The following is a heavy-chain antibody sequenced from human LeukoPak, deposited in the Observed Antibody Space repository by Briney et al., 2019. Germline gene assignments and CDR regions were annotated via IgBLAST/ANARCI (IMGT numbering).Heavy chain of an antibody. V-gene: IGHV4-61*01. CDR1: GGSVSSGSYY. CDR2: IYYSGST. J-gene: IGHJ4*02. CDR3: ARDSLTGYYALDY. Sequence: PSETLSLTCTVSGGSVSSGSYYWSWIRQPPGKGLEWIGYIYYSGSTNYNPSLKSRVTISVDTSKNQFSLKLSSVTAADTAVYYCARDSLTGYYALDYWGQGTLVTVSS. D-gene: IGHD3-9*01.